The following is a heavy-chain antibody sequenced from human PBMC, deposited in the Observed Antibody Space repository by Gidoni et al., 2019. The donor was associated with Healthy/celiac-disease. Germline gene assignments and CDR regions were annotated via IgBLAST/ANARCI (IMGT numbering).Heavy chain of an antibody. CDR1: GFNFSSCA. J-gene: IGHJ4*02. V-gene: IGHV3-30-3*01. Sequence: QLQLVESGGGVVQPGRYLSLSCAASGFNFSSCAMHWVRQAQGKGLEWVAVISYDGSNKYYADSVKGRFTISRDNSKSTLYLQMNSLRAEDTAVYYCARALRQWLVHLPFDYWGQGTLVTVSS. D-gene: IGHD6-19*01. CDR2: ISYDGSNK. CDR3: ARALRQWLVHLPFDY.